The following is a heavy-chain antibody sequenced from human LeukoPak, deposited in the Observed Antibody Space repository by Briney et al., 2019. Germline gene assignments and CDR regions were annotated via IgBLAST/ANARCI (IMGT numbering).Heavy chain of an antibody. V-gene: IGHV1-69*04. Sequence: SVKVSCKASGGTFSSHAISWVRQAPGQGLEWMGRIIPIFGIANYAQKFQGRVTITADKSTSTAYMELSSLRSEDTAVYYCARDPNIVVVPAATDYYYGMDVWGQGTTVTVSS. CDR3: ARDPNIVVVPAATDYYYGMDV. CDR1: GGTFSSHA. CDR2: IIPIFGIA. J-gene: IGHJ6*02. D-gene: IGHD2-2*01.